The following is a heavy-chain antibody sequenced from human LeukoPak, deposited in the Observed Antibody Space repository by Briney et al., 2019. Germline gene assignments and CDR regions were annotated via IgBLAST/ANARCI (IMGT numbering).Heavy chain of an antibody. J-gene: IGHJ4*02. CDR1: GFTFSSYA. Sequence: SGGSLRLSCAASGFTFSSYAISWVRQAPGQGLEWMGRIIPILGIANYAQKFQGRVTITADKSTSTAYMELSSLRSEDTAVYYCARLEGYSYGIDYWGQGTLVTVSS. CDR3: ARLEGYSYGIDY. D-gene: IGHD5-18*01. CDR2: IIPILGIA. V-gene: IGHV1-69*04.